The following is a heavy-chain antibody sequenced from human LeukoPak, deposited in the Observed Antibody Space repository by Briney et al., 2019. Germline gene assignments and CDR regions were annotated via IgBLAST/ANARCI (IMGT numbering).Heavy chain of an antibody. J-gene: IGHJ4*02. D-gene: IGHD6-13*01. CDR3: ARGRSSSWN. CDR1: GFTFSSCW. Sequence: GGSLRLSCAASGFTFSSCWMSWVRQAPGKGLEWVANIKQDGSEKYYVDSVKGRFTISRDNAKNSLYLQMNSLRAEDTAVYYCARGRSSSWNWGQGTLVTVSS. CDR2: IKQDGSEK. V-gene: IGHV3-7*01.